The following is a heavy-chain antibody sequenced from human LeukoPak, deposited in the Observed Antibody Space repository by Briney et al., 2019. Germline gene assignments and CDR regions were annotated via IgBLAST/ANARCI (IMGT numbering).Heavy chain of an antibody. D-gene: IGHD3-10*02. CDR2: ISSSGSTI. CDR3: AELGITMIGGV. V-gene: IGHV3-48*03. Sequence: GGALRLSCAASGFTFSSYEMNWVRQAKGKGQEWVSYISSSGSTIYYADSEKGRFTIPRDNAKNSLYLQMNSLRAEDTAVHYCAELGITMIGGVWGKGTTVTISS. CDR1: GFTFSSYE. J-gene: IGHJ6*04.